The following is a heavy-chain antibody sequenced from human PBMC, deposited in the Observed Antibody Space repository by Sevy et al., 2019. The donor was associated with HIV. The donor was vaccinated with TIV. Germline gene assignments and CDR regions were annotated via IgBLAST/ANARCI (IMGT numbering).Heavy chain of an antibody. V-gene: IGHV3-7*01. J-gene: IGHJ6*02. Sequence: GRSLRLSCVGSGISISSHWMNWVRQSPGKGLEWVANINQDGSEIYYVDSVKGRFTISRENAKNSGYLQMHSLRVEDSGVYYCARAMGVWGQRTTVTVSS. CDR3: ARAMGV. CDR1: GISISSHW. CDR2: INQDGSEI.